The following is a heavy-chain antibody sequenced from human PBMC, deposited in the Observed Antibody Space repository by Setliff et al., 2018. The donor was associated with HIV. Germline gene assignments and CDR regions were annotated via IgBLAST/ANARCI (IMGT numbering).Heavy chain of an antibody. D-gene: IGHD3-9*01. J-gene: IGHJ6*03. CDR1: GGSISSGGYY. Sequence: TLSLTCTVSGGSISSGGYYWSWIRQHPGKGLEWIGYIYHSGITYYNPSLKSRVTISLDTSKNQFSLKLSSVTAADTAVYYCARERYDISESYQYYYYMDVWGKGTTVTVSS. V-gene: IGHV4-31*03. CDR3: ARERYDISESYQYYYYMDV. CDR2: IYHSGIT.